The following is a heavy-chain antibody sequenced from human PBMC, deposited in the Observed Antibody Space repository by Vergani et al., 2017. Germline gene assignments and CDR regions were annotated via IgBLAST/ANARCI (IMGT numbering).Heavy chain of an antibody. V-gene: IGHV3-15*07. CDR1: GFTFRNAW. J-gene: IGHJ4*02. Sequence: EVQLVESGGGLGKPGGSLRLSCAASGFTFRNAWMNWVRQAPGKGLEWVGRIKSKTDGGTTDYAAPVKGRFTISRDDSKDTLYMQMNSLKTEDTAVYYCTSGLYYYDSSGYYLYYFDYWGQGTLVTVSS. CDR2: IKSKTDGGTT. D-gene: IGHD3-22*01. CDR3: TSGLYYYDSSGYYLYYFDY.